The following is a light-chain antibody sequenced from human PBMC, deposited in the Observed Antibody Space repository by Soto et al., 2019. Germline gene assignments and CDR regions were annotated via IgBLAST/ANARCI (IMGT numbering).Light chain of an antibody. CDR2: GNT. V-gene: IGLV1-40*01. CDR3: QSYDSSLSGLWV. CDR1: NSNIGAGYD. Sequence: QSVLTQPPSVSGAPGQRVTMSCTGSNSNIGAGYDVHWYQQFPGTAPRLVIYGNTNRPSGVPDRFSGSKSGTSASLAITGLQAEDAAEYYCQSYDSSLSGLWVFGGGTKLTVL. J-gene: IGLJ3*02.